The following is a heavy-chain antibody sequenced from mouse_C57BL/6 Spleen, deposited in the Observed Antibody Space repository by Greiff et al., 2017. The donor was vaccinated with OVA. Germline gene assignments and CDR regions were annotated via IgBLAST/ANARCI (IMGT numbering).Heavy chain of an antibody. J-gene: IGHJ2*01. CDR3: ARDFRGNFDY. CDR2: SRNKANDYTT. V-gene: IGHV7-1*01. Sequence: EVQLVESGGGLVQSGRSLRLSCATSGFTFSDFYMEWVRQAPGKGLEWIAASRNKANDYTTEYSASVKGRFIVSRDTSQSILYLQMNALRAEDTAIYYCARDFRGNFDYWGQGTTLTVSS. CDR1: GFTFSDFY.